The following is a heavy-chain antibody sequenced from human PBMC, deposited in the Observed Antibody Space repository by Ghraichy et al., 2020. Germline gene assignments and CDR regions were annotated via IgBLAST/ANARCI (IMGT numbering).Heavy chain of an antibody. J-gene: IGHJ6*02. CDR1: GFNFRSYA. Sequence: LRLSCAASGFNFRSYAMHWVRQAPGKGLEWVAVISYDGRNIYYADSVKGRFTISRDKSKNTVDLQMNSLRAEDTAVYYCAKETSVVTTCIDGLDVWGQGTTVTVSS. V-gene: IGHV3-30*18. CDR3: AKETSVVTTCIDGLDV. CDR2: ISYDGRNI. D-gene: IGHD5-12*01.